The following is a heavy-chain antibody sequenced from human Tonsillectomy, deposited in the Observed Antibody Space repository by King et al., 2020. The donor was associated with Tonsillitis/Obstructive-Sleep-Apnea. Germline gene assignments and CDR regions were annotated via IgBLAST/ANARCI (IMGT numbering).Heavy chain of an antibody. CDR2: IYPDDSDT. J-gene: IGHJ4*02. CDR1: GYSFTSYW. CDR3: ARRAGRNDYGDYYHFDY. V-gene: IGHV5-51*01. D-gene: IGHD4-17*01. Sequence: VQLVQSGAEVKKAGESLKISCKGSGYSFTSYWIGWVRQMPGKGLEWMGIIYPDDSDTRYGPTFQGRVTISADKSISTAYLHWSSLKASDTAIYYCARRAGRNDYGDYYHFDYWGQGTLVTVSS.